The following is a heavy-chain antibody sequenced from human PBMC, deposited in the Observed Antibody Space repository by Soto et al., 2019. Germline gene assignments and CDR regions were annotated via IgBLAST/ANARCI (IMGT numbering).Heavy chain of an antibody. V-gene: IGHV4-34*01. CDR3: ARAHGLRLGELSWGGPNWFDP. CDR2: INPTGST. Sequence: QVRLQQWGAGLLKPSETLSLTCAVYGGSFIGYYWSWIRQPPGKGLEWLGEINPTGSTNYNPSLKSRVTILIDTSKNQFSLKLSSVTAADTAMYYCARAHGLRLGELSWGGPNWFDPWGQGTLVTVSS. CDR1: GGSFIGYY. D-gene: IGHD3-16*02. J-gene: IGHJ5*02.